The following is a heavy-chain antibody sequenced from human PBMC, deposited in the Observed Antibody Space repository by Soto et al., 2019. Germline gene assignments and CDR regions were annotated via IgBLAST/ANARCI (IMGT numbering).Heavy chain of an antibody. CDR3: ATSSESIAGAGTGSGAFDI. J-gene: IGHJ3*02. CDR1: GFTFSSYG. D-gene: IGHD6-13*01. Sequence: QVQLVESGGGVVQPGRSMRLSCAASGFTFSSYGMHWVRQAPGKGLERVAVIPYHGSNKYYADSVKGRFTISRDNSKNTLYLQMNSLRAEDTAVYYCATSSESIAGAGTGSGAFDIWGQGTMVTVSS. CDR2: IPYHGSNK. V-gene: IGHV3-30*03.